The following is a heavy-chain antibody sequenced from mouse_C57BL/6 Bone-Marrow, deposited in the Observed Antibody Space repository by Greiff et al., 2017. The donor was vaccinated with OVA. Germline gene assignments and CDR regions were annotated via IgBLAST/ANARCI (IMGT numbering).Heavy chain of an antibody. CDR3: ANEGGNNYVTHYAMDY. CDR1: GYTFTDYY. J-gene: IGHJ4*01. Sequence: VQLKESGPVLVKPGASVKMSCKASGYTFTDYYMNWVKQSHGKSLEWIGVINPYNGGTSYNQKFKGKATLTVDKSSSTAYMELNSLTSEDSAVYYVANEGGNNYVTHYAMDYWGQGTSVTVTS. CDR2: INPYNGGT. D-gene: IGHD1-1*02. V-gene: IGHV1-19*01.